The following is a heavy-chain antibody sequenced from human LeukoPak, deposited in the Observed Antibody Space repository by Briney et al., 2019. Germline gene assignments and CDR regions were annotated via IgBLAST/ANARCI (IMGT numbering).Heavy chain of an antibody. Sequence: SETLSLTCAVYGGSFSGYYWSWIRQPPGKGLEWIGEINHSGSTNYNPSLKSRVTISVDTSKNQFSLKLSSVTAADTAVYYCARGVGGYYYGSGNFSAYFQHWGQGTLVTVSS. CDR1: GGSFSGYY. CDR3: ARGVGGYYYGSGNFSAYFQH. V-gene: IGHV4-34*01. J-gene: IGHJ1*01. D-gene: IGHD3-10*01. CDR2: INHSGST.